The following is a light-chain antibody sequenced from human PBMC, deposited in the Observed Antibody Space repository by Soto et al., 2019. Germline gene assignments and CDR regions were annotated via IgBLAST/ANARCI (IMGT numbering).Light chain of an antibody. CDR3: AAWDDSLSVL. Sequence: QSVLTQPPSASGTPGQRVTISCSGSSSNIGSNYVYWYQQLPGTSPKLLIYTNNQRPSGVPDRFSGSKSGTSAAVPFSGPRAEAEADYSRAAWDDSLSVLFGGGTKLTVL. V-gene: IGLV1-47*01. CDR2: TNN. CDR1: SSNIGSNY. J-gene: IGLJ2*01.